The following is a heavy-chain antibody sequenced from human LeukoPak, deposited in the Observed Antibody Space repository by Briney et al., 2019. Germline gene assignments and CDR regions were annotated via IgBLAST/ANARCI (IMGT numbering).Heavy chain of an antibody. D-gene: IGHD2-15*01. V-gene: IGHV4-39*07. CDR2: IYYSGST. CDR3: ARDGGSGGSPEY. J-gene: IGHJ4*02. Sequence: SETLSLTCTVSDGSISSSSYYWGWIRQPPGKGLEWIGSIYYSGSTYYNPSLKSRVTISVDTSKNQFSLKLSSVTAADTAVYYCARDGGSGGSPEYWGQGTLVTVSS. CDR1: DGSISSSSYY.